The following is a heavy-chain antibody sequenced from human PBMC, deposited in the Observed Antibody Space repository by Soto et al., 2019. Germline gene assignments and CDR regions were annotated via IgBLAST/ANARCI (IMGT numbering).Heavy chain of an antibody. V-gene: IGHV3-66*01. Sequence: EVQLVESGGGLVQPGGSLRLSCAASGFTVSSNYMSWVRQAPGKGLEWVSVIYSGGSTYYADSVKGRFTISRDNSKNTLYLQMDSLRAEDTAVYYCARGGSYGGNSEGEIDYWGQGTLVTVSS. J-gene: IGHJ4*02. CDR1: GFTVSSNY. D-gene: IGHD4-17*01. CDR3: ARGGSYGGNSEGEIDY. CDR2: IYSGGST.